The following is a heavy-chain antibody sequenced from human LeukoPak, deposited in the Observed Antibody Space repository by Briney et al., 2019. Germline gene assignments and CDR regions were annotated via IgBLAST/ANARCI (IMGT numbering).Heavy chain of an antibody. Sequence: PSETLSLTCTVSGGSISSYYWSWIRQPPGKGLEWIGYIYYSGNTNYNPSLKSRVTISVDTSKNQFSLKLSSVTAADTAVYYCASRVYSSSWYRPGGYYYYGMDVWGQGTTVTVSS. V-gene: IGHV4-59*01. CDR3: ASRVYSSSWYRPGGYYYYGMDV. D-gene: IGHD6-13*01. J-gene: IGHJ6*02. CDR2: IYYSGNT. CDR1: GGSISSYY.